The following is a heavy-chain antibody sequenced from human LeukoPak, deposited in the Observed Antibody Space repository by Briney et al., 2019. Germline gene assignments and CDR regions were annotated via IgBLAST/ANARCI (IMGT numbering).Heavy chain of an antibody. CDR2: IYYSGST. Sequence: SETLSLTCTVSGGSISSGGYYWSWIRQHPGKGLEWIGYIYYSGSTYYNPSLKSRVTISVDTSKNQFSLKLSSVTAADTAVYYSARDLLVRGPNYYGMDVWGQGTTVTVSS. J-gene: IGHJ6*02. D-gene: IGHD3-10*01. CDR3: ARDLLVRGPNYYGMDV. CDR1: GGSISSGGYY. V-gene: IGHV4-31*03.